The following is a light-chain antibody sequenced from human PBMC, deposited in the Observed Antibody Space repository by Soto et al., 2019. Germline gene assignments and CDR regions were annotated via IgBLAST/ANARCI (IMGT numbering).Light chain of an antibody. CDR3: QQRSIWPLN. V-gene: IGKV3-11*01. J-gene: IGKJ4*01. CDR2: DAS. CDR1: QSVSSY. Sequence: EIVLTQSPATLSLSPGEIATLSCRASQSVSSYLAWYQQKPGQAPRLGIHDASNRATGIPARFSGSGSGADFTLTITSMEPADIAVYFCQQRSIWPLNFGGGTKVEIK.